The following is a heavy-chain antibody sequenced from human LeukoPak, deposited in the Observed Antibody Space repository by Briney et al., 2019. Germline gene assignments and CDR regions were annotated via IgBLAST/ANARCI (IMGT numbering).Heavy chain of an antibody. CDR3: ARGVSGVTPH. J-gene: IGHJ4*02. CDR1: GYTFTSYD. CDR2: INTNTGNT. Sequence: ASVKVSCKTSGYTFTSYDISWVRQAPGQGPEWLGWINTNTGNTHYAQSLQDRVTLTTDTSTSTAYMELRSLKSDDTAVYYCARGVSGVTPHWAQGTLVIVSS. V-gene: IGHV1-18*01. D-gene: IGHD4-23*01.